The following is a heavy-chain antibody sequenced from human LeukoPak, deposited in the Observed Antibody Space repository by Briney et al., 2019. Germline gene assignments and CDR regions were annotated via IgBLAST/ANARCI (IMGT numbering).Heavy chain of an antibody. CDR2: IYISGST. V-gene: IGHV4-61*02. J-gene: IGHJ3*01. Sequence: SETLSLTCTVSSDSFSNGNYFWAWIRQPAGKGLEWIGRIYISGSTNYKPSLKSRVTMSVDTSKKQFSLKLSSVTAADTAVHYCAREDAHDAFDVWGQGALVTVSS. CDR1: SDSFSNGNYF. CDR3: AREDAHDAFDV.